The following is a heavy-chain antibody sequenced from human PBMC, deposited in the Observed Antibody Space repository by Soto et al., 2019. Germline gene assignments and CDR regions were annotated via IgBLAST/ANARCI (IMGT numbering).Heavy chain of an antibody. V-gene: IGHV1-58*01. J-gene: IGHJ6*02. CDR1: GFTFTSSA. CDR2: IVVGSGNT. CDR3: AARKYGSGTQADYYGMDV. Sequence: SVKVSCKASGFTFTSSAVQWVRQARGQRLEWIGWIVVGSGNTNYAQKFQERVTITRDMSTSTAYMELSSLRSEDTAVYYCAARKYGSGTQADYYGMDVWGQGTTVTVSS. D-gene: IGHD3-10*01.